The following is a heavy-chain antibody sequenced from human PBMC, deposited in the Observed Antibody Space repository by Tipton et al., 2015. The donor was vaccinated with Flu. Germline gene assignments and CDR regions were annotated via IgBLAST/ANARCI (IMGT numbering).Heavy chain of an antibody. Sequence: SLRLSCTASGFRFGDYAMSWVRQAPGKGLEWVSFLRSKAYGGTTEYAASVKGRFTISRDDSKSIAYLQMNSLRTEDTALYYRISWPPYVTYYFHYWGPGTLVTVSS. V-gene: IGHV3-49*04. CDR3: ISWPPYVTYYFHY. CDR1: GFRFGDYA. CDR2: LRSKAYGGTT. J-gene: IGHJ4*02. D-gene: IGHD4-11*01.